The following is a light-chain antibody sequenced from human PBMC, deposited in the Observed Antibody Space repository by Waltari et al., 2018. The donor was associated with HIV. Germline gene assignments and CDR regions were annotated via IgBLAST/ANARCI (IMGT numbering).Light chain of an antibody. J-gene: IGLJ2*01. V-gene: IGLV3-22*01. CDR2: EDS. CDR1: VPGENY. Sequence: SYELTQLPSVTVSPGQTARTTCPGAVPGENYADWYQQQPGQAPELVIYEDSERCPGIPERFSGSTSGNTTTLTISRVLTEDEGYYYCLSGDEDKRVFGGGTKLTVL. CDR3: LSGDEDKRV.